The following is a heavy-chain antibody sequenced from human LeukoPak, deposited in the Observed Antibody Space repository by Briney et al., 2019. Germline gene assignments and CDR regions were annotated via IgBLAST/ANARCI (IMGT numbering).Heavy chain of an antibody. CDR2: ISYDGSNK. CDR3: ARGGVVMTDIDY. J-gene: IGHJ4*02. CDR1: GFTFSSYA. V-gene: IGHV3-30*04. D-gene: IGHD2-21*02. Sequence: GGSLRHSCAASGFTFSSYAMHWVRQAPGKGLERVAVISYDGSNKYYADSVKGRFTISRDNSKNTLYLQMNSLRAEDTAVYCCARGGVVMTDIDYWGQGTLVTVSS.